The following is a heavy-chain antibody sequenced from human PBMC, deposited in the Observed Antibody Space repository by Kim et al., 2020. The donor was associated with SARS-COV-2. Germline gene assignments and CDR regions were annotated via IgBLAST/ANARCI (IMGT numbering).Heavy chain of an antibody. V-gene: IGHV3-30*04. CDR3: ARDFKVKNYGGNSVGFSYYGKDV. CDR2: ISYDGSNK. Sequence: GGSLRLSCTASGFTFRYYAMHWVRQAPGKGLEWVAVISYDGSNKFYADSVKGRFTISRDNSENTVYLQMNSLRAEDTAVYYCARDFKVKNYGGNSVGFSYYGKDVWGHGTTVTVSS. D-gene: IGHD4-17*01. J-gene: IGHJ6*02. CDR1: GFTFRYYA.